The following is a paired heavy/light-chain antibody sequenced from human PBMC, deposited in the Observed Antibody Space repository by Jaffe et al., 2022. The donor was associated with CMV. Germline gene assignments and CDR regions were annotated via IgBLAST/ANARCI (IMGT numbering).Heavy chain of an antibody. CDR1: GYTFIRYG. CDR3: ARDLGAAGTGVYPRTTYYHYGMDV. CDR2: VNGYYGNT. J-gene: IGHJ6*02. V-gene: IGHV1-18*01. D-gene: IGHD6-13*01. Sequence: QVQLVQSGAEVKKPGASVKVSCKTFGYTFIRYGISWMRQAPGQGLEWMGWVNGYYGNTTYSQKFQDRVTMTTDALTNRDTATNIAYLELRSLRSDDTAIYYCARDLGAAGTGVYPRTTYYHYGMDVWGQGTTVTVSS.
Light chain of an antibody. J-gene: IGKJ4*01. CDR1: QSVSSY. V-gene: IGKV3-11*01. CDR3: QQRSNWPLT. CDR2: DAS. Sequence: EIVLTQSPATLSLSPGERATLSCRASQSVSSYLAWYQQRTGQAPRLLIYDASIRATGIPARFSGSGSGTDFTLTISSLEPEDFAVYYCQQRSNWPLTFGGGTKVGIK.